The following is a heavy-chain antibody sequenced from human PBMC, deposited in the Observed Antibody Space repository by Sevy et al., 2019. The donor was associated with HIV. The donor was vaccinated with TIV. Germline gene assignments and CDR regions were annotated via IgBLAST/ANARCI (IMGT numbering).Heavy chain of an antibody. J-gene: IGHJ6*02. CDR2: ISSSSTFI. CDR1: GITFSDYS. D-gene: IGHD1-26*01. V-gene: IGHV3-21*01. Sequence: GGSLRLSCAMSGITFSDYSMNWVRQAPGKGLEWVSSISSSSTFIVYADSVKGRCTSSRDNAKNSLYLQMNSLRAEDTALYYCARDRGVGTSSYGMDVWGQGTTVTVSS. CDR3: ARDRGVGTSSYGMDV.